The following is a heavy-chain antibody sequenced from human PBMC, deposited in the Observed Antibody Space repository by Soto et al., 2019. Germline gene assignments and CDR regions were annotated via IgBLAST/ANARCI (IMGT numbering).Heavy chain of an antibody. CDR3: ARGPYGSGSYPTFYYYYYGMDV. V-gene: IGHV1-2*04. J-gene: IGHJ6*02. Sequence: ASVKVSCKASGYTFTGYYMHWVRQAPGQGLEWMGWINPNSGGTNYAQKFQGWVTMTRDTSISTAYMELSRLRSDDTAVYYCARGPYGSGSYPTFYYYYYGMDVWDQGTTVTVSS. CDR1: GYTFTGYY. CDR2: INPNSGGT. D-gene: IGHD3-10*01.